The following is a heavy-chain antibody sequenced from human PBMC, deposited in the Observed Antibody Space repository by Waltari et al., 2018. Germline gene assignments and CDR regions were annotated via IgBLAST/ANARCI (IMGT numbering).Heavy chain of an antibody. Sequence: QVQLVESGGGVVQPGRSLRLSCAASGFTFSSYGMHWVRQAPGKGLEGVLVISCDGSNKDYADAVEVRFTISRAKSKNTLYLQRNSLRAEDTAVYYCAKDEEGGPGDYWGQGTLVTVSS. CDR3: AKDEEGGPGDY. CDR2: ISCDGSNK. J-gene: IGHJ4*02. V-gene: IGHV3-30*18. CDR1: GFTFSSYG. D-gene: IGHD3-16*01.